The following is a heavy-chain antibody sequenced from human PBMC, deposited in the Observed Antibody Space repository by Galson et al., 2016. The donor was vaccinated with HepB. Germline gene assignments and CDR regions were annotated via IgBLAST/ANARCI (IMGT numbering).Heavy chain of an antibody. CDR2: INGDGSTK. Sequence: SLRLSCAASGFTFSSYWMTWVRQAPGKGLEWVASINGDGSTKYYVDSVKGRFTISRDNAKNSLYPRMNSLRAEDTAVYYCASDYWVYWGQGTLVTVSA. D-gene: IGHD2-8*02. CDR1: GFTFSSYW. J-gene: IGHJ4*02. CDR3: ASDYWVY. V-gene: IGHV3-7*01.